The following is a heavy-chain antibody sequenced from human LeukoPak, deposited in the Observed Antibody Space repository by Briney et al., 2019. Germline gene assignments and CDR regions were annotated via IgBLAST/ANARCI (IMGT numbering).Heavy chain of an antibody. CDR3: ARVVES. J-gene: IGHJ5*02. CDR1: GFTFDDYA. CDR2: ISWNSGSI. Sequence: PGGSLRLSCAASGFTFDDYAMHWVRQAPGKGLEWVSGISWNSGSIGYADSVKGRFTISRDNSKNTLYLQMNSLRAEDTAVYYCARVVESWGQGTLVTVSS. V-gene: IGHV3-9*01. D-gene: IGHD2-15*01.